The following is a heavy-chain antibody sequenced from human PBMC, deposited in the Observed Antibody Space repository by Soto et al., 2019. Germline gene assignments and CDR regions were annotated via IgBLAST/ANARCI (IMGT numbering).Heavy chain of an antibody. Sequence: GGSLRLSCAASGFTFSSYSMNWVRQAPGKGLEWVSSISSSSSYIYYADSVRGRFTISRDNAKNSLYLQMNSLRAEDTAVYYCARDYWIFEVVIIGPYYYGMDVWGQGTTVTVSS. CDR2: ISSSSSYI. D-gene: IGHD3-3*01. CDR1: GFTFSSYS. CDR3: ARDYWIFEVVIIGPYYYGMDV. J-gene: IGHJ6*02. V-gene: IGHV3-21*01.